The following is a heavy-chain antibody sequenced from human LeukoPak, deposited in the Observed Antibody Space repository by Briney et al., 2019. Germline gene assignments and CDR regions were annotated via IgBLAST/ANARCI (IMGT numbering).Heavy chain of an antibody. CDR2: IRYDGSNK. Sequence: GGSLRLSCAASGFTFSSYAMHWVRQAPGKGLEWVAFIRYDGSNKYYADSVKGRFTISRDNSKNTLYLQMNSLRVEDTAVYYCATLPYYYDSSGSYYFDYWGQGTLVTDSS. V-gene: IGHV3-30*02. D-gene: IGHD3-22*01. J-gene: IGHJ4*02. CDR1: GFTFSSYA. CDR3: ATLPYYYDSSGSYYFDY.